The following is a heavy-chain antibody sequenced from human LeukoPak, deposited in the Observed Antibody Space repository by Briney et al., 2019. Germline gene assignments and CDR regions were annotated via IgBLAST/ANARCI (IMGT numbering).Heavy chain of an antibody. CDR3: AKRYYGSETYFALDI. Sequence: GGSLRLSCAASGFTFSNYGMYWVRQAPGEGLEWVSAVTGGGTDTYYADSVKGRFTISRDNSKNTLYLQMNSLRAEDTAVYFCAKRYYGSETYFALDIWGQGTVVTVSS. CDR1: GFTFSNYG. D-gene: IGHD3-10*01. J-gene: IGHJ3*02. V-gene: IGHV3-23*01. CDR2: VTGGGTDT.